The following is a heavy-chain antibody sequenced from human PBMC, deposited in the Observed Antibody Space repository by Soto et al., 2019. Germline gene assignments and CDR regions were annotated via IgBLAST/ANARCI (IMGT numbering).Heavy chain of an antibody. V-gene: IGHV3-7*01. CDR1: GFTFNNYR. J-gene: IGHJ4*02. D-gene: IGHD2-15*01. CDR3: ARGGGNFDY. Sequence: EVQLVESGGGLVQPGGSLRLSCAASGFTFNNYRMSWVRQAPGKGLEWVANIKQDGSEKYYVDSVKGRFTISRDNAKNSLYLQMNSLRDEDTAVYYCARGGGNFDYWGQGTLVTVSS. CDR2: IKQDGSEK.